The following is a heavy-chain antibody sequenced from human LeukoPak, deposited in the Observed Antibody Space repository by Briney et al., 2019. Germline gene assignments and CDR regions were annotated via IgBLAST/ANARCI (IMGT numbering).Heavy chain of an antibody. CDR3: AGGSSWYVEVDY. D-gene: IGHD6-13*01. Sequence: GGSLRLSCAASGFTFSSYAMSWVRQAPGKGLEWVSAISGSGGSTYYADSVKGRFTISRDNSKNTLYLQMNSLRAEDTAVYYCAGGSSWYVEVDYWGQGTLVTVSS. V-gene: IGHV3-23*01. CDR1: GFTFSSYA. J-gene: IGHJ4*02. CDR2: ISGSGGST.